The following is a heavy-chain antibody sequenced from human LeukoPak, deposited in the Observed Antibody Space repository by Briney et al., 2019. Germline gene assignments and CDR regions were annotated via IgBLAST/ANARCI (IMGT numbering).Heavy chain of an antibody. J-gene: IGHJ4*02. CDR3: ARGYCTTAGCYHFDY. CDR1: GDSVSSSSAT. CDR2: TYYRSKWYY. V-gene: IGHV6-1*01. D-gene: IGHD2-2*01. Sequence: SQTLSLTCAISGDSVSSSSATWNWIRLSPSRGLEWLVGTYYRSKWYYDYAVSLKSRITVNPDTSKNQFSLQLSSVTPEDTAVYYCARGYCTTAGCYHFDYWGQGTLVTVSS.